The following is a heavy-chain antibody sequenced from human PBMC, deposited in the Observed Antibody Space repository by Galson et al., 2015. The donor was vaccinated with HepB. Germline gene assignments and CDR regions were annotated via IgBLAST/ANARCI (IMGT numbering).Heavy chain of an antibody. J-gene: IGHJ4*02. CDR3: ARESSSGWWTPGY. CDR2: INAGNGNT. V-gene: IGHV1-3*01. Sequence: SVKVSCKASGYTFTSYAMHWVRQAPGQRLEWMGWINAGNGNTKYSQKFQGRVTITADESTSTAYMELSSLRSEDTAVYYCARESSSGWWTPGYWGQGTLVTVSS. CDR1: GYTFTSYA. D-gene: IGHD6-19*01.